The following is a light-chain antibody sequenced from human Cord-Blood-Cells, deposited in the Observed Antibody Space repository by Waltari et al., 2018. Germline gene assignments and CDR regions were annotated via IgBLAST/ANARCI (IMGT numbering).Light chain of an antibody. CDR1: SSDVGGYDY. CDR2: EVS. CDR3: SSYAGSNNVV. J-gene: IGLJ2*01. V-gene: IGLV2-8*01. Sequence: QAALTPPPSASGSPGQPVTISCPGTSSDVGGYDYVYWYQQHPGKAPKLMIYEVSKRPSGVPDRFSGSKAGNTASLTVSGLQAEDEADYYCSSYAGSNNVVFGGGTKLTVL.